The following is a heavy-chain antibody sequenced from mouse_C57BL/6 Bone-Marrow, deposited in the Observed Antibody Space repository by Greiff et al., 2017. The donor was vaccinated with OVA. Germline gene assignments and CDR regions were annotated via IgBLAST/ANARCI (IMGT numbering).Heavy chain of an antibody. CDR2: IDPENGDT. J-gene: IGHJ3*01. CDR1: GFTITDDY. V-gene: IGHV14-4*01. CDR3: TTEADYYGSSFWFAY. D-gene: IGHD1-1*01. Sequence: EVKLVESGAELVRPGASVKLSCTASGFTITDDYMHWVKQRPEQGLEWIGWIDPENGDTEYASKFQGKATITADTSSNTAYLQLSSLTSEDTAVYYCTTEADYYGSSFWFAYWGQGTLVTVSA.